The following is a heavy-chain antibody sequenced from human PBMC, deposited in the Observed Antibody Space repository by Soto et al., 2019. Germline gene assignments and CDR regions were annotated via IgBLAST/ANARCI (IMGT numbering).Heavy chain of an antibody. V-gene: IGHV1-3*01. Sequence: GASVKVSCKASGYTFTSYAMHWVRQAPGQRLEWMGWINAGNGNTKYSQKFQGRVTITRDTSASTAYMELSSLRSEDTAVYYCAKAMVRGVTHLQHRGQGTLVTVSS. CDR3: AKAMVRGVTHLQH. D-gene: IGHD3-10*01. CDR1: GYTFTSYA. J-gene: IGHJ1*01. CDR2: INAGNGNT.